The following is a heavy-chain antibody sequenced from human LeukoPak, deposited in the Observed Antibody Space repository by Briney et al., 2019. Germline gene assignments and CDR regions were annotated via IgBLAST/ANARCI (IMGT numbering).Heavy chain of an antibody. CDR1: GFTFSSYG. CDR2: IWYDGSNK. D-gene: IGHD3-16*01. J-gene: IGHJ6*03. CDR3: AKDGVDTSYYYYYMDV. Sequence: GGSLRLSCAASGFTFSSYGMHWVRQAPGKGLEWVAVIWYDGSNKYYADSVKGRFTISRDNSENTLYLQMNSLRAEDTAVYYCAKDGVDTSYYYYYMDVWGKGTTVTVSS. V-gene: IGHV3-33*06.